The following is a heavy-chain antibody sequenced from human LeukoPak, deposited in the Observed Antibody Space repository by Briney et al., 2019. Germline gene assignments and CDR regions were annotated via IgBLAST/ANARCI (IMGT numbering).Heavy chain of an antibody. D-gene: IGHD3-3*01. CDR3: ARAVLRFLEWLPNSDYFDY. V-gene: IGHV4-59*01. CDR2: IYSSGRT. Sequence: PSETLSLTCTVSGGSLSSYYWSWIRQPPGKGLQWIGYIYSSGRTNYHTSLKSRVTISVDTSKNQFSLKLSAVTAADTAVYYCARAVLRFLEWLPNSDYFDYWGQGTLVTVSS. CDR1: GGSLSSYY. J-gene: IGHJ4*02.